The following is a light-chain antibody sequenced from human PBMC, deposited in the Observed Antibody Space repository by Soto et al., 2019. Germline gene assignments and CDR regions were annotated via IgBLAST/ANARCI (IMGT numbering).Light chain of an antibody. J-gene: IGKJ1*01. CDR1: QDISNY. Sequence: DIQMTQSPSSLCASVGDRVNITCQASQDISNYLNWYQQKPGKAPKLLIYDASSLESGVPSRFSGSGSGTEFTLTISSLQPDDFATYYCQQFNNYSPGAFGRGTKVDNK. CDR3: QQFNNYSPGA. V-gene: IGKV1-5*01. CDR2: DAS.